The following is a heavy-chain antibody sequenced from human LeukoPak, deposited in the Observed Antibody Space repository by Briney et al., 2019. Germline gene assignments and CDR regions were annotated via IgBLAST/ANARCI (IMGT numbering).Heavy chain of an antibody. CDR3: AREGVIRYYYYGMDV. V-gene: IGHV3-33*01. D-gene: IGHD2/OR15-2a*01. J-gene: IGHJ6*02. CDR2: LWYDGSNK. Sequence: GGSLRLSCAASGFTFSSYGMHWVRQAPGKGLEWVAVLWYDGSNKYYADSVKGRFTISRDNFKNTLYLQMNSLRAEDTAVYYCAREGVIRYYYYGMDVWGQGTTVTVSS. CDR1: GFTFSSYG.